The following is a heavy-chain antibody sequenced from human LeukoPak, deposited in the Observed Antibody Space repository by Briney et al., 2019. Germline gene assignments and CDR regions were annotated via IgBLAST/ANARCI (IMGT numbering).Heavy chain of an antibody. V-gene: IGHV3-23*01. Sequence: GGSLRLSCAASGFTFSSYAMSWVRQAPGKGLEWVSAISGSGGSTYYADSVKGRFTISRDNAKNSLYLQMNSLRAEDTAVYYCARSRIAYNWFDPWGQGTLVTVSS. CDR1: GFTFSSYA. CDR3: ARSRIAYNWFDP. CDR2: ISGSGGST. J-gene: IGHJ5*02.